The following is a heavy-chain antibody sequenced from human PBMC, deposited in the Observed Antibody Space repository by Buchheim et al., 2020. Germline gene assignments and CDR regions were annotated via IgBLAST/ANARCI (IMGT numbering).Heavy chain of an antibody. Sequence: QVQLVESGGGVVQPGRSLRLSCAASGFTFSSYAMHWVRQAPGKGLEWVAVISYDGSNKYYADSVKGRFTISRDNSKHTLYLQMNSLRAEDTAVYYCARGTYYYDSSGSYFDYWGQGTL. CDR1: GFTFSSYA. D-gene: IGHD3-22*01. CDR2: ISYDGSNK. CDR3: ARGTYYYDSSGSYFDY. V-gene: IGHV3-30*04. J-gene: IGHJ4*02.